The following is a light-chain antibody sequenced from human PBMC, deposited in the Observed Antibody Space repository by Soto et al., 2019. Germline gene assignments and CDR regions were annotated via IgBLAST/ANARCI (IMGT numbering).Light chain of an antibody. J-gene: IGKJ1*01. V-gene: IGKV1-5*03. CDR2: EAS. CDR3: QQHNNYIPT. Sequence: DSQMAQYASTLSAYEGDRVTMTCRASQSVGRWLAWYQQKPGKAPKLLIYEASTLENGVPSRFSGSGSGTEFTLAISSLQPDDFATYFCQQHNNYIPTFCQGTKVDIK. CDR1: QSVGRW.